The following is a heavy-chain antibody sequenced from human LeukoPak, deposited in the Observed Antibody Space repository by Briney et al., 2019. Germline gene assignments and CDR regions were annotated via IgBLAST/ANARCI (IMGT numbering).Heavy chain of an antibody. V-gene: IGHV4-59*01. D-gene: IGHD2-8*01. CDR1: GGSISSYY. CDR2: ISYSGST. CDR3: AREGYCANGECYRGNFDY. J-gene: IGHJ4*02. Sequence: SETLSLTCTVSGGSISSYYWSWIRQPPGKGLEWIGYISYSGSTNYNPSLKSRVTISGDTSKNQFSLKLSSVTAADTAVYYCAREGYCANGECYRGNFDYWGQGTLVTVSS.